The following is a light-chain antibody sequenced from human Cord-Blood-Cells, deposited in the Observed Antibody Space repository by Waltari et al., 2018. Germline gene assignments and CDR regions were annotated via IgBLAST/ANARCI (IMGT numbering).Light chain of an antibody. V-gene: IGLV3-19*01. CDR1: SLRSYY. CDR2: GKN. Sequence: SSALTQDPAVSVALGHTVRITCPGASLRSYYASWYQQKPGQAPVLVIYGKNNRPSGIPDRFSGSSSGNTASLTITGAQAEDEADYYCNSRDSSGNHYVFGTGTKVTVL. J-gene: IGLJ1*01. CDR3: NSRDSSGNHYV.